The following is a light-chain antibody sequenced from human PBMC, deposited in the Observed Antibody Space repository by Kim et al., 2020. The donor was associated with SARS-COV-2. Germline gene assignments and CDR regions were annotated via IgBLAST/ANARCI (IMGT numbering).Light chain of an antibody. J-gene: IGLJ1*01. CDR3: NSQDRSGASYV. Sequence: ALGQTVRITCQGDSLRRYYASWYQQRPGQGPVLVIYAKNNRPSGIPDRFSGSSAGDIASLTITGAQAEDEADYYCNSQDRSGASYVFGTGTKVTVL. CDR2: AKN. CDR1: SLRRYY. V-gene: IGLV3-19*01.